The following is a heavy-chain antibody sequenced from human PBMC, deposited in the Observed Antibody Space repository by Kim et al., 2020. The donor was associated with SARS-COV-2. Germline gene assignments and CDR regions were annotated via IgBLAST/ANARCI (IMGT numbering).Heavy chain of an antibody. J-gene: IGHJ4*02. CDR3: ARRGWSSGVDY. V-gene: IGHV4-39*01. CDR1: GGSISSSSYY. Sequence: SETLSLTCTVSGGSISSSSYYWGWIRQPPGKGLEWIGSIYYSGSTYYNPSLKSRVTISVDTSKNQFSLKLSSVTAADTAVYYCARRGWSSGVDYWGQGTLVTVSS. D-gene: IGHD6-19*01. CDR2: IYYSGST.